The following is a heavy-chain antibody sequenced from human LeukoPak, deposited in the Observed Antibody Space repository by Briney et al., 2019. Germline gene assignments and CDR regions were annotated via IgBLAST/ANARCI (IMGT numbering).Heavy chain of an antibody. CDR3: AMGYVEATLNY. Sequence: WASVKVSCKTSGYVFTSYGISWVRQAPGQGLEWMGWISGYNGNTNHAQKLQGRVTMTTDTSTSTAYMELRSLKSDDTAVYYCAMGYVEATLNYWGQGTLVTVSS. CDR2: ISGYNGNT. D-gene: IGHD2-8*01. V-gene: IGHV1-18*01. J-gene: IGHJ4*02. CDR1: GYVFTSYG.